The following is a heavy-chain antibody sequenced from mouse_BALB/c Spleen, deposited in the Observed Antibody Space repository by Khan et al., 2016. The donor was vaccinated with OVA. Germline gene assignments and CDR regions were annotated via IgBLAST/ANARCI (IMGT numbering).Heavy chain of an antibody. J-gene: IGHJ4*01. CDR1: GYSITSGYA. Sequence: EVKLQESGPDLVKPSQSLSLTCTVTGYSITSGYAWHWIRQFPGNKLEWMAYIYFSGSINYNPSLKSRISVTQDTSKNQFFLQLNSVTSEDTATYYCTRDGNYMDYWGQGTSVTVSS. D-gene: IGHD2-1*01. V-gene: IGHV3-1*02. CDR3: TRDGNYMDY. CDR2: IYFSGSI.